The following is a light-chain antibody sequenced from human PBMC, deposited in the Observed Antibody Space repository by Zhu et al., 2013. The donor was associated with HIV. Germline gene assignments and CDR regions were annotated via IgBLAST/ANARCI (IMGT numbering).Light chain of an antibody. V-gene: IGKV3-11*01. CDR2: DAS. Sequence: EILMTQSPATLSVSPGERVTLSCRAGQSVSSYLAWYQQKPGQAPRLLIYDASNRATGIPARFSGSGSGTDFTLTISSLEPEDFAVYYCQQRSNWPCSFGQGTKLEIK. CDR1: QSVSSY. J-gene: IGKJ2*04. CDR3: QQRSNWPCS.